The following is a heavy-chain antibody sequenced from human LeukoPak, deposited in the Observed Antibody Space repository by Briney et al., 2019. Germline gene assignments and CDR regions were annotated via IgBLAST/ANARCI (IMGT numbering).Heavy chain of an antibody. V-gene: IGHV1-8*03. Sequence: ASVKVSCKASGYTFTTYGMNWVRQAPGQGLEWMGWINPNSGGTNYAQKFQGRVTITRNTSISTAYMELSSLRSEDTAVYYCARGPMVYDSSGTNFDYWGQGTLVTVSS. CDR3: ARGPMVYDSSGTNFDY. CDR2: INPNSGGT. CDR1: GYTFTTYG. J-gene: IGHJ4*02. D-gene: IGHD3-22*01.